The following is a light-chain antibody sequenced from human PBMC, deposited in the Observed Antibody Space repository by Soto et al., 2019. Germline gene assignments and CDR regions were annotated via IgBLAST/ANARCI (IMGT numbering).Light chain of an antibody. CDR2: DAS. V-gene: IGKV1-5*01. CDR3: QQYNSYSGT. Sequence: DIQMTQSPSTLSASVGDRVTITCRASQSISSWLAWYQQKPGKAPKLLIYDASSLESGVPSRFSGSESGTDFTLTISSLQPDDFATYYCQQYNSYSGTFGQGTKVEIK. J-gene: IGKJ1*01. CDR1: QSISSW.